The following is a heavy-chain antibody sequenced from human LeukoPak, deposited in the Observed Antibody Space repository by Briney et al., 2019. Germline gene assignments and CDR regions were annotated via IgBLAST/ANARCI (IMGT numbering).Heavy chain of an antibody. CDR3: ARDRSLSEVDY. CDR2: IYYSGST. CDR1: GGSVSSYY. J-gene: IGHJ4*02. Sequence: PSETLSLTCTVSGGSVSSYYWSWIRQPPGKGLEWIGYIYYSGSTNYNPSLKSRVTISVDTSKNQFSLKLSSVTAADTAVYYCARDRSLSEVDYWGQGTLVTVSS. D-gene: IGHD1-26*01. V-gene: IGHV4-59*02.